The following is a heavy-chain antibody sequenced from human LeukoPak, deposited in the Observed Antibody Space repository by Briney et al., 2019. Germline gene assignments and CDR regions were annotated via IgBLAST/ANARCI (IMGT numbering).Heavy chain of an antibody. V-gene: IGHV3-23*01. CDR2: ISGSGGST. J-gene: IGHJ2*01. Sequence: GSLRLSCAASGFTFSSYAMSWVRQAPGKGLEWVSAISGSGGSTYYADSVKGRFTISRDNSKNTLYLQMNSLRAEDTAVYYCAKDREAVTKSHYWYFDLWGRGTLVTVSS. CDR3: AKDREAVTKSHYWYFDL. CDR1: GFTFSSYA. D-gene: IGHD4-17*01.